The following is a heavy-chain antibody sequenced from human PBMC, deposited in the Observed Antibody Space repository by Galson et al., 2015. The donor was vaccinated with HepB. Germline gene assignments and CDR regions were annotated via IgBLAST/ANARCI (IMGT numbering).Heavy chain of an antibody. V-gene: IGHV1-18*04. D-gene: IGHD3-10*01. CDR2: ISAYNGNT. Sequence: GYTFTSYGISWVRQAPGQGLEWMGWISAYNGNTNYAQKLQGRVTMTTDTSTSTAYMELRSLRSDDTAVYYCAREVSITMVRGVIIPSQYYYGMDVWGQGTTVTVSS. J-gene: IGHJ6*02. CDR1: GYTFTSYG. CDR3: AREVSITMVRGVIIPSQYYYGMDV.